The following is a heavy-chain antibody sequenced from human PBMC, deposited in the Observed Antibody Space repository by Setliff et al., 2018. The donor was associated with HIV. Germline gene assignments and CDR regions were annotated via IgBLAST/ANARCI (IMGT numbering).Heavy chain of an antibody. D-gene: IGHD3-16*01. CDR3: ARRGGERPV. Sequence: SETLSLTCTVSNYSISRGNYWGWIRQAPGKGLEWIGNRYHSGTAYYNPSPKTRVTMSLDTSKNQFYLRLSSLTAADTAVYYCARRGGERPVWGQGTGVTVSS. CDR2: RYHSGTA. V-gene: IGHV4-38-2*02. CDR1: NYSISRGNY. J-gene: IGHJ4*02.